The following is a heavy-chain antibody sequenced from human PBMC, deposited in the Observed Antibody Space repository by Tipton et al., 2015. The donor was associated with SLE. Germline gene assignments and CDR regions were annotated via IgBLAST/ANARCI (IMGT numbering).Heavy chain of an antibody. D-gene: IGHD3-16*01. J-gene: IGHJ6*03. V-gene: IGHV3-7*01. Sequence: GSLRLSCAASGFSFSSDWMIWVRQTPGKGLEWVANIKEDGSDKYYVESVKGRFTISRDNAKNSLWLQMNNLRVEDTAVYYCARDAGGLEDYMDVWGKGTTVTVSS. CDR3: ARDAGGLEDYMDV. CDR2: IKEDGSDK. CDR1: GFSFSSDW.